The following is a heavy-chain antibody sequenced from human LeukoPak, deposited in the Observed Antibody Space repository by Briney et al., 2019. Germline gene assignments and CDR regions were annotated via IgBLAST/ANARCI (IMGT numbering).Heavy chain of an antibody. CDR2: INHSGST. CDR3: ARGGRMGTYYDFWRRNDAFDI. J-gene: IGHJ3*02. Sequence: PSETLSLTCAVCGGSFSGYYWSRIRQPPGKGLEWLGEINHSGSTNYNPSLKSRVTISVDTSKNQFSLRLSSVTAADTAVYYCARGGRMGTYYDFWRRNDAFDIGGQGTMVTVSS. V-gene: IGHV4-34*01. D-gene: IGHD3-3*01. CDR1: GGSFSGYY.